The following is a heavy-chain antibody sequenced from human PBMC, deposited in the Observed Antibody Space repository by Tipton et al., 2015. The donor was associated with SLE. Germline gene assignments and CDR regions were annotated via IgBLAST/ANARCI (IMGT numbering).Heavy chain of an antibody. D-gene: IGHD7-27*01. CDR1: GGSISSSSYY. Sequence: TLSLTCTVSGGSISSSSYYWAWIRQPTGKGLEWIGSIYYSGSTYYNPSLESRVTISVDTSKNQFSLKLSSVTAADTAVFYCAHANWGTNFDYWGQGTLVTVSS. J-gene: IGHJ4*02. CDR3: AHANWGTNFDY. V-gene: IGHV4-39*07. CDR2: IYYSGST.